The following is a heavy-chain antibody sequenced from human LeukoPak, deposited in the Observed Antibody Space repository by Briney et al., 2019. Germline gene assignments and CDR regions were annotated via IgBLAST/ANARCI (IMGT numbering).Heavy chain of an antibody. CDR2: ISSSGSTI. CDR1: GFTSSTYN. CDR3: ARGGHYPNYYMDV. J-gene: IGHJ6*03. D-gene: IGHD3-10*01. Sequence: GGSLNLSCAASGFTSSTYNRSGTRQAPGGGLDGVHNISSSGSTIYYADSVKGRFTISRDNAKNSLYLQMNSLRAEDTAVYYCARGGHYPNYYMDVWGKGTTVTVSS. V-gene: IGHV3-11*04.